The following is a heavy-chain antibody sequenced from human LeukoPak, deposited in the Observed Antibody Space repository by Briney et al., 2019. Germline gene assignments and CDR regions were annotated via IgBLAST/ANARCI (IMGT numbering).Heavy chain of an antibody. CDR1: GFTFINYW. J-gene: IGHJ6*03. V-gene: IGHV3-7*01. Sequence: GGSLRLSCAASGFTFINYWMTWVRQAPGKGLEWVADIKQDGSEKLYVKSVRGRFTISRDNAKMSLFLQMNSLRAEDTAVYYCARDNGVVHGVYYMDVWGKGTTVTVS. D-gene: IGHD3-3*01. CDR2: IKQDGSEK. CDR3: ARDNGVVHGVYYMDV.